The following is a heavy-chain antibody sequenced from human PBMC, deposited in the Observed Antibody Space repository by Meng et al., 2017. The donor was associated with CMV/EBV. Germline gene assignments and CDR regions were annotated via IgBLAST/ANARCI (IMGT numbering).Heavy chain of an antibody. V-gene: IGHV1-2*02. CDR1: GYTFTGYY. CDR2: INPNSGGT. J-gene: IGHJ4*02. Sequence: ASVKVSCKASGYTFTGYYMHWVRQAPGQGLEWMGWINPNSGGTNYAQKFQGRVTMTRDTSISTAYMELSRLRSDDTAVYYCARSTMVVTYYFDYWGQGTTVTVSS. CDR3: ARSTMVVTYYFDY. D-gene: IGHD4-23*01.